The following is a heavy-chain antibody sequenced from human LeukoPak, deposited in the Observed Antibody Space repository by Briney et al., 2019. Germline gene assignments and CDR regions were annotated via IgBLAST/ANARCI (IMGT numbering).Heavy chain of an antibody. D-gene: IGHD3-22*01. V-gene: IGHV3-21*04. CDR3: AKDRYYYDSSGYLSH. J-gene: IGHJ4*02. CDR2: ISSSSSYI. Sequence: PGGSLRLSCAASGFTFSSYSMNWVRQAPGKGLEWVSSISSSSSYIYYADSVKGRFTISRDNAKNSLYLQMNSLRAEDMALYYCAKDRYYYDSSGYLSHWGQGTLVTVSS. CDR1: GFTFSSYS.